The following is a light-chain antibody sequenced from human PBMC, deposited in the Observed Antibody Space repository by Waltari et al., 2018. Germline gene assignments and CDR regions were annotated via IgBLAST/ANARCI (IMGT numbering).Light chain of an antibody. CDR3: YSYAGNYIWV. Sequence: QSALTQPRSVSGSPGQSLTISCPGTSSDVGGYSSVPWYQQHPGKAPKLIYDVSRRPSGVLDRFSASKSGNTASLTISGLQAEDEADYYCYSYAGNYIWVFGGGTELTVL. CDR1: SSDVGGYSS. J-gene: IGLJ3*02. CDR2: DVS. V-gene: IGLV2-11*01.